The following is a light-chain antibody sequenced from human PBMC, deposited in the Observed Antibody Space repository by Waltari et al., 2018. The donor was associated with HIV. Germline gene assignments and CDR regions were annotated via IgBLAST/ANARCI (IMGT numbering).Light chain of an antibody. V-gene: IGLV3-1*01. Sequence: SYELTQPPSVSVSPGQTASITCSGDKLGDKYVSWYQQRPGQSPVLLSYQDTKRPSGIPERFSGSNSGNTATLTISGAQAMDESDYYCQASDTWTVFGGGTKLTVL. CDR1: KLGDKY. J-gene: IGLJ2*01. CDR3: QASDTWTV. CDR2: QDT.